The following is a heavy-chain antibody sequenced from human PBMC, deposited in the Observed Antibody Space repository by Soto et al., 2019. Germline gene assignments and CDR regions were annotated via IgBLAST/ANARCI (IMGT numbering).Heavy chain of an antibody. CDR2: ISTDNGNT. J-gene: IGHJ5*02. D-gene: IGHD3-22*01. CDR1: GYTFTNSG. CDR3: AWNHYYYDSSGYYWFDP. V-gene: IGHV1-18*01. Sequence: ASVKVSCKASGYTFTNSGISWVRQAPGQGLEWMGWISTDNGNTNYAQHLQGRVSMTTDTSTSTAYMELSSLRSEDTAVYYCAWNHYYYDSSGYYWFDPWGQGTLVTVSS.